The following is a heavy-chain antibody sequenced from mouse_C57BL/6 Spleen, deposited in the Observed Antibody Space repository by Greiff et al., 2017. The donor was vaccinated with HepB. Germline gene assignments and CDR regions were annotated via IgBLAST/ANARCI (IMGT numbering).Heavy chain of an antibody. CDR1: GYTFTGYW. Sequence: VQLQQSGAELMKPGASVKLSCKATGYTFTGYWIEWVKQRPGHGLEWIGEILPGSGSTNYNEKFKGKATFTADTSSNTAYMQLSSLTTEDSAIYYCTRSPNDYDEKTWFAYWGQGTLVTVSA. J-gene: IGHJ3*01. CDR3: TRSPNDYDEKTWFAY. V-gene: IGHV1-9*01. D-gene: IGHD2-4*01. CDR2: ILPGSGST.